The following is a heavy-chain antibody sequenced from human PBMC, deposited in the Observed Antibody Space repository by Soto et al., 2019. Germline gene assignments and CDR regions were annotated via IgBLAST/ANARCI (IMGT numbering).Heavy chain of an antibody. Sequence: QVQLQESGPGLVKPSQTLSLTCTVSGGSISSGDYYWSWSRQPPGKGLEWIGYIYYSGSTYYNPSLMSRVTISVDTSKNQFSLKLSSVTAADTAVYYWARDSSSGGAFDIWGQGTMVTVSS. CDR1: GGSISSGDYY. CDR3: ARDSSSGGAFDI. CDR2: IYYSGST. J-gene: IGHJ3*02. D-gene: IGHD6-13*01. V-gene: IGHV4-30-4*01.